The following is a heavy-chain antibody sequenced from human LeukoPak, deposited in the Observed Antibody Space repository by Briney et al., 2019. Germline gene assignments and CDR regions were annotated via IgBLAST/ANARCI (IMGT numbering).Heavy chain of an antibody. J-gene: IGHJ4*02. V-gene: IGHV1-3*02. D-gene: IGHD5-12*01. CDR3: ARGSGYDFGVIDY. CDR2: SNAGNGNT. CDR1: GYTFTSYA. Sequence: ASVKVSCKASGYTFTSYAIHWVRQAPGQRLEWMGRSNAGNGNTKYSQEFQGRVTITRDTSASTAYMELSSLRSEDMAVYYCARGSGYDFGVIDYWGQGTLVTVSS.